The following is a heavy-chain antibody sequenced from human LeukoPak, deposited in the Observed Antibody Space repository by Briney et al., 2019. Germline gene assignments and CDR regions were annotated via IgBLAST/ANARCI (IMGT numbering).Heavy chain of an antibody. V-gene: IGHV1-24*01. CDR2: FDPEDGET. J-gene: IGHJ4*02. CDR3: AIAYCGGDCYNPGY. D-gene: IGHD2-21*02. CDR1: GYTFTGYY. Sequence: ASVKVSCKASGYTFTGYYMHWVRQAPGKGLEWMGGFDPEDGETIYAQKFQGRVTMTEDTSTDTAYMELSSLRSEDTAVYYCAIAYCGGDCYNPGYWGQGTLVTVSS.